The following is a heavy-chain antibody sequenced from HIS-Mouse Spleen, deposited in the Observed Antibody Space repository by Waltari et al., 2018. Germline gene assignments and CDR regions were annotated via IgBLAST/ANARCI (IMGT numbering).Heavy chain of an antibody. J-gene: IGHJ4*02. CDR3: ARYEGQQLVTSLFDY. Sequence: QLQLQESGPGLVKPSETLSLTCTVSGGSISSSSYYWGWIPQHPGKGLEWIGSIYYSGSTYYNPSLKSRVTISVDTSKNQFSLKLSSVTAADTAVYYCARYEGQQLVTSLFDYWGQGTLVTVSS. CDR1: GGSISSSSYY. V-gene: IGHV4-39*01. D-gene: IGHD6-13*01. CDR2: IYYSGST.